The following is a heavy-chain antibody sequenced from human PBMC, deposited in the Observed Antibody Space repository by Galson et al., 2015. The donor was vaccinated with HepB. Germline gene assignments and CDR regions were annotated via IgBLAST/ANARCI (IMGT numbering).Heavy chain of an antibody. CDR3: ARDPRRWLQIELGAFDI. CDR2: ISYDGSNK. J-gene: IGHJ3*02. D-gene: IGHD5-24*01. V-gene: IGHV3-30-3*01. Sequence: SLRLSCAASGFTFSSYAMHWVRQAPGKGLEWVAVISYDGSNKYYADSVKGRFTISRDNSKNTLYLQMNSLRAEDTAVYYCARDPRRWLQIELGAFDIWGQGTMVTVSS. CDR1: GFTFSSYA.